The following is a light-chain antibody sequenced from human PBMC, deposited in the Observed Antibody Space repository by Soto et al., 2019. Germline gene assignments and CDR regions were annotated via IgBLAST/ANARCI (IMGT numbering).Light chain of an antibody. CDR1: SSTIGSNY. J-gene: IGLJ2*01. CDR3: AAWDDSLSGVV. Sequence: QSVLTQPPSASGTPGQRVTILFPGSSSTIGSNYEYWYQQLPGTAPKLLIYRNNQRPSGVPDRFSGSKSGTSASLAISGLRSEDEADYYCAAWDDSLSGVVFGGGTKLTVL. V-gene: IGLV1-47*01. CDR2: RNN.